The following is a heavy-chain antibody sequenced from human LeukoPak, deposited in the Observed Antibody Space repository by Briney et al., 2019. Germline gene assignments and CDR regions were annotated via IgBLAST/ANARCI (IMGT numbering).Heavy chain of an antibody. CDR3: ARASYGYSTTWTNFDS. D-gene: IGHD6-13*01. CDR2: INWNGGST. V-gene: IGHV3-20*01. Sequence: GGSLRLSCAASGFTFDDYGLSWVRQAPGKGLEWVSGINWNGGSTGYADSVKGRFTISRDNAKNSLYLQLNSLRAEDTALYHCARASYGYSTTWTNFDSWGQGTLVTVSS. CDR1: GFTFDDYG. J-gene: IGHJ4*02.